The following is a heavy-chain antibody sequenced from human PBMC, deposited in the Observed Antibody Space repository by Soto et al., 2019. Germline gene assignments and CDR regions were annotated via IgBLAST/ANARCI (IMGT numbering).Heavy chain of an antibody. D-gene: IGHD6-19*01. Sequence: PGGSLRLSCAASGFTFSSYEMNWVRQAPGKGLEWVSYISSSGSTIYYADSVKGRFTISRDNAKNSLYLQMNSLRAEDTAVYYCARELGIAVAGTGYWGQGTLVTVSS. CDR3: ARELGIAVAGTGY. J-gene: IGHJ4*02. V-gene: IGHV3-48*03. CDR1: GFTFSSYE. CDR2: ISSSGSTI.